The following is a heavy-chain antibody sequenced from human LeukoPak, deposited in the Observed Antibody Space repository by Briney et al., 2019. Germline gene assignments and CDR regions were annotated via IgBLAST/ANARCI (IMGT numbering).Heavy chain of an antibody. V-gene: IGHV4-34*01. CDR1: GGSFSGYY. CDR3: ARLDGGPYDFWSGCYSNWFDP. J-gene: IGHJ5*02. CDR2: INHSGST. Sequence: SETLSLTCAVYGGSFSGYYWSWIRQPPGKGLEWIGEINHSGSTNYNPSLKSRVTISVDTCKNQFSLKLSSVTAADTAVYYCARLDGGPYDFWSGCYSNWFDPWGQGTLVTVSS. D-gene: IGHD3-3*01.